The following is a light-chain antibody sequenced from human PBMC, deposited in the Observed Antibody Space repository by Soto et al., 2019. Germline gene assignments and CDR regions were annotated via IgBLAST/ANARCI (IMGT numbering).Light chain of an antibody. CDR1: QSVSRY. CDR3: QQRGNWPS. J-gene: IGKJ4*01. CDR2: DAS. Sequence: EIVLTQSPGTLPLSPGERATLSCRASQSVSRYLAWYQQKPGQAPRLLIYDASNRATGIPARFSGSGSGTDFTLTISSLEPEDFALYYCQQRGNWPSFGGGTKVDIK. V-gene: IGKV3-11*01.